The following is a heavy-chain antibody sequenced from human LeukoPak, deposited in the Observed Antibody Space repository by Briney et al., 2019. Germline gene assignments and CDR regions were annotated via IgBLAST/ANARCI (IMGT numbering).Heavy chain of an antibody. CDR3: ARLGWFGELLDY. Sequence: ASVKVSCTASGYTFTGYYMHWVRQAPGQGLEWMGWINPNSGGTNYAQKFQGRVTMTRDKSISTAYLQWSSLKASDTAMYYCARLGWFGELLDYWGQGTLVTVSS. CDR2: INPNSGGT. D-gene: IGHD3-10*01. CDR1: GYTFTGYY. V-gene: IGHV1-2*02. J-gene: IGHJ4*02.